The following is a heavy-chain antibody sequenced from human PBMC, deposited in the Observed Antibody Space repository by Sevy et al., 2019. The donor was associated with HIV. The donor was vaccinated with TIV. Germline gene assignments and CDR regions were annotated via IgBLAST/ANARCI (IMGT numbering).Heavy chain of an antibody. CDR3: ATSQPIKIVGATRGYYYFMDV. CDR2: FDPEDGET. Sequence: ASVKVSCKVSGYTLTELSMHWVRQAPGEGLEWMRCFDPEDGETIYAQKFQGRVTMTEDTSTDAADMELSSLGSDHTAVYYCATSQPIKIVGATRGYYYFMDVWGKGSTVTVSS. CDR1: GYTLTELS. V-gene: IGHV1-24*01. J-gene: IGHJ6*03. D-gene: IGHD1-26*01.